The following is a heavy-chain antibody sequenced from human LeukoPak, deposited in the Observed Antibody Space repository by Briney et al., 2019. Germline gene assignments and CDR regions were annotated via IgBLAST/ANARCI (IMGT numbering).Heavy chain of an antibody. V-gene: IGHV3-21*04. D-gene: IGHD5-12*01. J-gene: IGHJ6*03. CDR1: GFTFSSYT. CDR2: ISNTNSYI. CDR3: AKDADIVATRPHYMDV. Sequence: PGGSLRLSCAASGFTFSSYTINWVRQAPGKGLEWVSSISNTNSYIYYADSVKGRFTISRDNAKNSVYLQMNSLRAEDTAVYYCAKDADIVATRPHYMDVWGKGTTVTVSS.